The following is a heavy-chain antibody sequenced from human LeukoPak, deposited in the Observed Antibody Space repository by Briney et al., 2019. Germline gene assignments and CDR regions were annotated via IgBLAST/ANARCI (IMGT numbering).Heavy chain of an antibody. D-gene: IGHD1-26*01. Sequence: PGGSLRLSCAASGFTFSSYSMNWVRQAPGKGLEWVSSISSSSSYIYYADSVKGRFTISRDNAKNSMYLQMNSLRAEDTAVYYCARDLVGATAVDYWGQGTLVTVSS. CDR1: GFTFSSYS. CDR3: ARDLVGATAVDY. V-gene: IGHV3-21*01. CDR2: ISSSSSYI. J-gene: IGHJ4*02.